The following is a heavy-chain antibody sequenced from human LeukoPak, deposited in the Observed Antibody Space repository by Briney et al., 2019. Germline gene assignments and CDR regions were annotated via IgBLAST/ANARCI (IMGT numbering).Heavy chain of an antibody. CDR2: ISTDGSST. CDR1: GLTLSYYA. D-gene: IGHD3-22*01. CDR3: AKDNYYAGSGYYSREFDY. J-gene: IGHJ4*02. Sequence: GGSLRLSCSASGLTLSYYAMYWVRQAPGKGLEYISSISTDGSSTYYADSVKGRFTISRDNSKNTLYLQMNSLRAEDTAVYYCAKDNYYAGSGYYSREFDYWGQGTLVTVSS. V-gene: IGHV3-64*04.